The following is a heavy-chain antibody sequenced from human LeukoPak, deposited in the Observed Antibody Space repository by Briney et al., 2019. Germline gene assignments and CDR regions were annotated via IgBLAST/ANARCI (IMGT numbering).Heavy chain of an antibody. Sequence: GGSLRLSCGVSGFTFSRHWMHWFRQAPGKGLEWVASMNQDGRETYSVDSVRGRFAIFRDNTRNSLYLEMNNVRAADTGVYYCARGTVGIPGTDYWGQGTLVTVSS. J-gene: IGHJ4*02. D-gene: IGHD4-23*01. V-gene: IGHV3-7*01. CDR1: GFTFSRHW. CDR2: MNQDGRET. CDR3: ARGTVGIPGTDY.